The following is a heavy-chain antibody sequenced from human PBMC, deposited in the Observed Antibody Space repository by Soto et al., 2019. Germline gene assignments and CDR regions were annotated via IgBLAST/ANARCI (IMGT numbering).Heavy chain of an antibody. V-gene: IGHV5-51*01. CDR3: ARQGNGAEGFDY. CDR2: IFPGDSET. D-gene: IGHD4-17*01. J-gene: IGHJ4*02. CDR1: GYSFNNYY. Sequence: PGESLKISCKGSGYSFNNYYIAWVRQMPGKGLEWMGLIFPGDSETRYSPSFQGQVTISADRSISTAYLQWSSLKPSDTAMYYCARQGNGAEGFDYWGQGTLVTVSS.